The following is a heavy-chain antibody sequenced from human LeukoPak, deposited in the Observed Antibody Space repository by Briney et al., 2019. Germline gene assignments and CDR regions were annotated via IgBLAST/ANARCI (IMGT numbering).Heavy chain of an antibody. Sequence: SETLSLTCTVSGGSISSSSYYWGWIRQPPGTGLEWLGSIYYSGSSHYNPSLKSRVTMSVDTSMDQFSLKLSSVTAADTAVYYCARSSGYCSGGSCYSGGVYYFDYWGQGTLVTVSS. CDR3: ARSSGYCSGGSCYSGGVYYFDY. V-gene: IGHV4-39*01. CDR2: IYYSGSS. CDR1: GGSISSSSYY. J-gene: IGHJ4*02. D-gene: IGHD2-15*01.